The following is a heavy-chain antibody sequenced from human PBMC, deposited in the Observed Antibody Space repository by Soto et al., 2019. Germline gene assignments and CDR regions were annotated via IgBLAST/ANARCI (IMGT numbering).Heavy chain of an antibody. V-gene: IGHV3-21*01. CDR3: ARAGGGYSVGGYYYYGMDV. CDR1: GFTFSSYS. CDR2: ISSSSSYI. J-gene: IGHJ6*02. D-gene: IGHD6-13*01. Sequence: ESGGGLVKPGGSLRLSCAASGFTFSSYSMNWVRQAPGKGLEWVSSISSSSSYIYYADSVKGRFTISRDNAKNSLYLQMNSLRTEDTAVYYCARAGGGYSVGGYYYYGMDVWGQGTTVTVSS.